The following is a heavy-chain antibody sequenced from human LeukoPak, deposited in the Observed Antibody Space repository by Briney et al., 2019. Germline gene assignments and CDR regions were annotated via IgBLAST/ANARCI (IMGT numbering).Heavy chain of an antibody. CDR3: ARMTTGHDF. V-gene: IGHV4-34*01. D-gene: IGHD4-17*01. Sequence: SETLSLTCAVSGMSFSSYYWSWIRQPPGKGLEWIGEVNHSGYTNDNPSLKSRVTISVDTSKNQFSLRLRSVTAADTGVYFCARMTTGHDFWGKGTLVTVSS. CDR1: GMSFSSYY. CDR2: VNHSGYT. J-gene: IGHJ4*02.